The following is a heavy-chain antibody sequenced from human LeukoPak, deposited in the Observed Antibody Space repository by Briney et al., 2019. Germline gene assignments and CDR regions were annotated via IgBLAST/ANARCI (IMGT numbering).Heavy chain of an antibody. CDR2: IRSKAYGGTT. Sequence: PGGSLRLSCTASGFTFGDYAMSWFRQAPGKGLEWVGFIRSKAYGGTTEYAASVKGRFTISRDDSKSIAYLQMNSLKTEDTAVYYCTRDSDPPGGDDAFDIWGQGTMVTVSS. CDR3: TRDSDPPGGDDAFDI. D-gene: IGHD1-14*01. V-gene: IGHV3-49*03. CDR1: GFTFGDYA. J-gene: IGHJ3*02.